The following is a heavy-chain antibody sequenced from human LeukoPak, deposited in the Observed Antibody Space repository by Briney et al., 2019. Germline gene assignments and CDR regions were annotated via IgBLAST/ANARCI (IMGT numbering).Heavy chain of an antibody. D-gene: IGHD3-22*01. V-gene: IGHV4-4*07. J-gene: IGHJ4*02. CDR3: ALLGSSALDF. Sequence: PSETLSLTCNVSGDSSSNYYWNWIRQPAGKGLEWIGRIYSSGTTAYSPSLKDRVTMSVDTSKKQFSLNLRSVTAADTARYFCALLGSSALDFWGQGILVIASS. CDR2: IYSSGTT. CDR1: GDSSSNYY.